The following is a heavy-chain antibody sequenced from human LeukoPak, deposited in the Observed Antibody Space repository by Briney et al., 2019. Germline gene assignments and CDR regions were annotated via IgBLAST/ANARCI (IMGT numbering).Heavy chain of an antibody. J-gene: IGHJ4*02. V-gene: IGHV4-59*01. D-gene: IGHD3-3*01. CDR1: GGSISTYY. Sequence: SETLSLTCTVSGGSISTYYWSWIRQSPGKGLEWIGYIYSSGSTNYNPSLKSRVTISVDTSKNQFSLKLGSVTAADTAVYYCARETHDHYWGQGTLVTASS. CDR2: IYSSGST. CDR3: ARETHDHY.